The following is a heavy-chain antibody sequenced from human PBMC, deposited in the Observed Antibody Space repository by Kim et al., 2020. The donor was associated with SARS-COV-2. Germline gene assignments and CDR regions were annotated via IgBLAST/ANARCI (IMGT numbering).Heavy chain of an antibody. CDR3: ARASVDYGPSTFDY. D-gene: IGHD4-17*01. Sequence: YANSVKGRFTITRENAKTSLYLQMNSLRAEDTAVYYCARASVDYGPSTFDYWGQGTLVTVSS. J-gene: IGHJ4*02. V-gene: IGHV3-11*01.